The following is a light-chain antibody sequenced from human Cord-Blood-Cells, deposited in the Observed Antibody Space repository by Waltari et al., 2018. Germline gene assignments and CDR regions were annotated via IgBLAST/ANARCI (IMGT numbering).Light chain of an antibody. CDR3: QQYYSTPWT. CDR1: QSVLYSSNNKNY. Sequence: DIVMTQSPDSLAVSLGERATTNCKSSQSVLYSSNNKNYLAWYQQKPGQPPKLLIYWASTRESGVPDRFSGSGSGTDFTLTISSLQAEDVAVYSCQQYYSTPWTFGQGTKVEIK. V-gene: IGKV4-1*01. J-gene: IGKJ1*01. CDR2: WAS.